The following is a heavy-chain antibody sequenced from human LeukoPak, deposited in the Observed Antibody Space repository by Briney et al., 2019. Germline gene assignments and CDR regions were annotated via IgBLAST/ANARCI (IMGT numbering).Heavy chain of an antibody. V-gene: IGHV4-59*12. CDR1: GGSISSYY. CDR2: IYYSGST. Sequence: PSETLSLTCTVSGGSISSYYWSWIRRPPGKGLEWIGYIYYSGSTYYNPSLKSRVTISVGRSKNQFSLKLSSVTAADTAVYYCARTPKSYYYYMDVWGKGTTVTVSS. J-gene: IGHJ6*03. CDR3: ARTPKSYYYYMDV.